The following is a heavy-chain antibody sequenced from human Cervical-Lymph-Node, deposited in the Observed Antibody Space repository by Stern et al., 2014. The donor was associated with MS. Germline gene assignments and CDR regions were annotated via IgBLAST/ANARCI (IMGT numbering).Heavy chain of an antibody. CDR2: IGVGSGNT. Sequence: NLVESGPEVKKPGTSVKVSCKASGFTFTSSAVQWGRQARGQRLEWIGWIGVGSGNTNYAQKFQERVTITRDMSTSTAYMELSSLRSEDTAVYYCAAEPMYYSDSVGAFDIWGQGTMVTVSS. CDR3: AAEPMYYSDSVGAFDI. J-gene: IGHJ3*02. V-gene: IGHV1-58*01. D-gene: IGHD3-22*01. CDR1: GFTFTSSA.